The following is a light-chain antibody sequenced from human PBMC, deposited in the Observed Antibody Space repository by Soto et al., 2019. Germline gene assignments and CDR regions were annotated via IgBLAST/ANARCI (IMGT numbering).Light chain of an antibody. CDR2: GAS. Sequence: ETVMTQSPATLSVSPGERATLSCRASQSISSNLAWYQQKPGQAPRLLIYGASTRATGIPARFSGSGSGTEFTLTISSLQSEDFAVYYCHEYNTWPWTFGQGTKVDI. J-gene: IGKJ1*01. V-gene: IGKV3-15*01. CDR3: HEYNTWPWT. CDR1: QSISSN.